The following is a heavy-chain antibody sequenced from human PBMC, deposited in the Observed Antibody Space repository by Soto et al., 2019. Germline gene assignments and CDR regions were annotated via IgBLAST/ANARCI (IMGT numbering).Heavy chain of an antibody. Sequence: SGPTLVNPTQTLTLTCTFSGFSLSTSGMCVSCIRQPPGKALEWLALIDWDDDKYYSTSLRTRLTISKDTSKNQVVLTMTNLDPVDTATYYCARVGRTRPLSVAGTLDYHYYGMDVWGQGTTVTVSS. CDR1: GFSLSTSGMC. CDR3: ARVGRTRPLSVAGTLDYHYYGMDV. J-gene: IGHJ6*02. V-gene: IGHV2-70*01. CDR2: IDWDDDK. D-gene: IGHD6-19*01.